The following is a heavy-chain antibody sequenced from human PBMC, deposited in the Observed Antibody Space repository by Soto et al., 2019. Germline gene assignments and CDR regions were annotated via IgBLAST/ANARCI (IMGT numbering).Heavy chain of an antibody. D-gene: IGHD6-13*01. V-gene: IGHV4-31*03. CDR1: GGSISSGGYY. J-gene: IGHJ6*03. Sequence: PSETLSLTCTVSGGSISSGGYYWSWIRQHPGKGLEWIGYIYYSGSTYYKPSLKSRVTISVDTSKNQISLKLSSVTAADTAVYYCVRAHSPSYSRQYYYYYYYYMDVWGKGTTVTVSS. CDR2: IYYSGST. CDR3: VRAHSPSYSRQYYYYYYYYMDV.